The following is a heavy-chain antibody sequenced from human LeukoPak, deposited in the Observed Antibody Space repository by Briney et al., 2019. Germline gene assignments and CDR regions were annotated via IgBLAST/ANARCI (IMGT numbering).Heavy chain of an antibody. CDR3: AREYTSGN. CDR2: IYSGGTT. V-gene: IGHV3-53*01. CDR1: GFPVSSNY. J-gene: IGHJ4*02. D-gene: IGHD1-14*01. Sequence: PGGSLRLSCAVSGFPVSSNYMSWVRQAPGKGLEWVSVIYSGGTTYYADSVKGRFTISRDNSKNTLYLQMNSLRAEDTAVYYCAREYTSGNWGQGTLVTVSS.